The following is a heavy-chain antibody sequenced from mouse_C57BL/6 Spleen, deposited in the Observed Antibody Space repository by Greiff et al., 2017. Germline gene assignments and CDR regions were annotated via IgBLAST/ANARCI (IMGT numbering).Heavy chain of an antibody. Sequence: EVQLQESGGGLVKPGGSLKLSCAASGFTFSDYGMHWVRQAPEKGLEWVAYISSGSSTIYYADTVKGRFTISRDNAKNTLFMQMTRLRSEDTAMYYCASPYGNYPYWYFDVWGTGTTVTVSS. CDR2: ISSGSSTI. D-gene: IGHD2-1*01. V-gene: IGHV5-17*01. CDR3: ASPYGNYPYWYFDV. J-gene: IGHJ1*03. CDR1: GFTFSDYG.